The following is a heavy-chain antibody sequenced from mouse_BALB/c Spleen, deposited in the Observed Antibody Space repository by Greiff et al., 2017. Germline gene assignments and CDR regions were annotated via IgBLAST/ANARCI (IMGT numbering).Heavy chain of an antibody. D-gene: IGHD2-4*01. CDR2: ISYSGST. J-gene: IGHJ3*01. CDR3: AREGITTGAFAY. Sequence: EVQLQQSGPGLVKPSQSLSLTCTATGYSITSDYAWNWIRQPPGNKLGWMGFISYSGSTSYNPSLKSRISITRDTSKNQFFLQLNSVTTEDTATYYCAREGITTGAFAYWGQGTLVTVSA. V-gene: IGHV3-2*02. CDR1: GYSITSDYA.